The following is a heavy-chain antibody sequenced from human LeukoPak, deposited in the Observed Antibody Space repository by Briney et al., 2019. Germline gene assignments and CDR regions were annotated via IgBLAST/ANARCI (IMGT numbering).Heavy chain of an antibody. CDR3: ARFPSRIAAEYWFDP. J-gene: IGHJ5*02. CDR2: VYSSGTT. V-gene: IGHV4-59*11. CDR1: GGSISGHY. D-gene: IGHD6-25*01. Sequence: SETLSLTCSVSGGSISGHYWSWIRQPPGKGLEWIGYVYSSGTTTYNPSVKSRVTIWLDSSKNQFALKLSSVTAADTAVYYCARFPSRIAAEYWFDPWGQGTLVTVSS.